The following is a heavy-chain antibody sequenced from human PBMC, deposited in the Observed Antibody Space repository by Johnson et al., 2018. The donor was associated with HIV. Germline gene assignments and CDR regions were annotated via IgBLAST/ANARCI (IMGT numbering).Heavy chain of an antibody. CDR1: GFTFSSYA. D-gene: IGHD4-23*01. Sequence: QVQLVESGGGVVQPGRSLRLSCAASGFTFSSYAMHWVRQAPGKGLEWVSIIYSGGSTYYADSVKGRFTISRDNSKNTLYLQMNSLRAEDTAVYYCAKDPVVTRAFDIWGQGTMVTVSS. J-gene: IGHJ3*02. CDR2: IYSGGST. V-gene: IGHV3-NL1*01. CDR3: AKDPVVTRAFDI.